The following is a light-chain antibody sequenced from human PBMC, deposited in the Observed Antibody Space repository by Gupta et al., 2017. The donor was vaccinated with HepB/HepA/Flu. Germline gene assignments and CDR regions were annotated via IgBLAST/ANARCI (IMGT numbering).Light chain of an antibody. V-gene: IGKV3-15*01. CDR3: QQYNNWPIT. CDR1: QSVGSN. CDR2: GAS. J-gene: IGKJ5*01. Sequence: EILMTQSPATLSVSPGERAALSCRASQSVGSNLAWYQQKPGQAPRLLIYGASTRATGIPARFSGSGSGTEFTLTISSLQSEDFALYYCQQYNNWPITFGQGTRLEIK.